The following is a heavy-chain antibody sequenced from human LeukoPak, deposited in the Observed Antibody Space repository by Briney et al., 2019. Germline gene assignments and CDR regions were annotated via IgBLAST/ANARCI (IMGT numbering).Heavy chain of an antibody. CDR1: GGSISSYY. CDR3: ARLNYDILTGSNAFDY. J-gene: IGHJ4*02. Sequence: SETLSLTCTVSGGSISSYYWSWIRQPAGKGLEWIGRIYTSGSTNYNPSLKSRVTISVDTSKNQFSLKLSSVTAADTAVYYCARLNYDILTGSNAFDYWGQGTLVTVSS. CDR2: IYTSGST. V-gene: IGHV4-4*07. D-gene: IGHD3-9*01.